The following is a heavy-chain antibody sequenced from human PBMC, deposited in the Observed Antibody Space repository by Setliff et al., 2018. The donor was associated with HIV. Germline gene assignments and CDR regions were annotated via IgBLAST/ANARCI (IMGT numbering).Heavy chain of an antibody. V-gene: IGHV3-21*01. CDR2: ISSSGTYI. D-gene: IGHD3-10*01. CDR1: GFNSSTHT. CDR3: AREGVNYGLKGPFDY. Sequence: GGSLRLSCAASGFNSSTHTMNWIRQAPGKGLEWVSSISSSGTYIYYADSMKGRFTISRDNAKNSLYLQMDSLRVEDTAVYYCAREGVNYGLKGPFDYWGQGTLVTSPQ. J-gene: IGHJ4*02.